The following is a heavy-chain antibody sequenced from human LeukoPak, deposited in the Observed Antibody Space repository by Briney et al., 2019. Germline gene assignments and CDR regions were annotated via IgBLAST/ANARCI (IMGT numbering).Heavy chain of an antibody. V-gene: IGHV4-61*02. CDR1: GGSISSGSYY. CDR2: IYTSGST. Sequence: PSETLSLTCTVSGGSISSGSYYWSWIRQPAGKGLEWIGRIYTSGSTNYNPSLKSRVTISVDTSKNQFSLKLSSVTAADTAVYYCARQCTNGVCYSFQHWGQGTLVTVSS. D-gene: IGHD2-8*01. CDR3: ARQCTNGVCYSFQH. J-gene: IGHJ1*01.